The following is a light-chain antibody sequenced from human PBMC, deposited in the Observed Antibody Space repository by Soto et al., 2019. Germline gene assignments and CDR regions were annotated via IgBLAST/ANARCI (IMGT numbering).Light chain of an antibody. J-gene: IGKJ1*01. V-gene: IGKV1-5*01. CDR1: QSISAW. Sequence: DIQMTQSPSTLSASVGDSVSINCRASQSISAWLAWYQQKPGKAPKLLIYDASSLESGVPSRFSGSGSGTEFTLTISSLQPDDFATYYCQHYNSYSEAFGQGTKVDI. CDR2: DAS. CDR3: QHYNSYSEA.